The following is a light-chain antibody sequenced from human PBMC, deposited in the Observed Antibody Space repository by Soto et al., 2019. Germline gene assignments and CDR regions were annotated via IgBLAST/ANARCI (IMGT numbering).Light chain of an antibody. CDR1: QTVGNY. CDR2: DAS. V-gene: IGKV3-11*01. J-gene: IGKJ4*01. Sequence: LTETPSTFALSPGKKENLSCRASQTVGNYSAWYQQKPGQAPRLLIHDASNRATGIPARFSGSGSGTDFTLTISSLEPEDFAVYYCQHRSNWPLTFGGGTKVDIK. CDR3: QHRSNWPLT.